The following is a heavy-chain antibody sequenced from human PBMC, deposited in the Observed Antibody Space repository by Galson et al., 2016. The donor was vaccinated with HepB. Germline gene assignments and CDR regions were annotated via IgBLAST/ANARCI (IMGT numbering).Heavy chain of an antibody. V-gene: IGHV3-21*01. CDR3: ARERHDYGDYGYYYNYGMDV. J-gene: IGHJ6*02. CDR2: VSRSSSYI. Sequence: WVRQAPGKGLEWVSSVSRSSSYIFYADSVKGRFTLSRDNAKNSLYLQMNSLRAEDTAVYYCARERHDYGDYGYYYNYGMDVWGQGTTVTVSS. D-gene: IGHD4-17*01.